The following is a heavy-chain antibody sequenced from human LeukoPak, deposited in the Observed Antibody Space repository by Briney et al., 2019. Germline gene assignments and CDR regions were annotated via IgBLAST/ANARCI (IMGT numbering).Heavy chain of an antibody. CDR2: IYYSGST. V-gene: IGHV4-39*07. Sequence: SETLSLTCTVSGGSITSSDYYWGWIRQPPGKGLEWIASIYYSGSTYYNPSLKSRVTISADTSKNQLSPKLSSVTAADTAVYYCARGQGGIEPFDYWGQGTLVTVYS. J-gene: IGHJ4*02. CDR1: GGSITSSDYY. D-gene: IGHD3-16*01. CDR3: ARGQGGIEPFDY.